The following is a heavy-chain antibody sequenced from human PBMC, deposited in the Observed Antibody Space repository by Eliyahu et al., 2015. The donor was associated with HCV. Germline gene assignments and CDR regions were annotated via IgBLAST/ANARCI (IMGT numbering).Heavy chain of an antibody. CDR3: AKDKETXGKKXDS. V-gene: IGHV3-30*02. D-gene: IGHD1-26*01. CDR2: IRKDGSIE. Sequence: QVQVVESGGGVVQPGEALRLSCAASGFTFSIFGMHWVRQAPGKGLGWVAFIRKDGSIEKYADSVRGRFTISRDNSKNTLYLQMNNLRAEDTAIYFCAKDKETXGKKXDSWGQGTLVTVSS. J-gene: IGHJ4*02. CDR1: GFTFSIFG.